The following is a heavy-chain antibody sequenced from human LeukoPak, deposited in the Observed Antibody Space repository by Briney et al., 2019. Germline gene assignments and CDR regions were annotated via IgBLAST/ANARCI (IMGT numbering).Heavy chain of an antibody. CDR1: GFTFSSYA. D-gene: IGHD5-24*01. Sequence: GGSLRLSCAAAGFTFSSYAISWVRQAPGKGLEWGSAISGSGGSTYYADSVKGRFTISRDNSRNTLYLQMNSLRAEDTGVYYCAKDPSAWLYRASVAFDIWGQGTMVTVSS. CDR2: ISGSGGST. V-gene: IGHV3-23*01. J-gene: IGHJ3*02. CDR3: AKDPSAWLYRASVAFDI.